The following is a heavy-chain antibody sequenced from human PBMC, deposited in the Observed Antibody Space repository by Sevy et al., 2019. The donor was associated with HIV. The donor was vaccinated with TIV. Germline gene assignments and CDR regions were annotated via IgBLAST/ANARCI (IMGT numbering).Heavy chain of an antibody. CDR3: ARDRCSGGSGYSRSTRANWFDP. Sequence: ASVKVSCKASGGTFSSYAISWVRQAPGQGLEWMGGIIPIFGTANYAQKFQGRVTITADKSTDTAYIELSSLRSEDTAGYYCARDRCSGGSGYSRSTRANWFDPWGQGTLVTVSS. D-gene: IGHD2-15*01. V-gene: IGHV1-69*06. J-gene: IGHJ5*02. CDR2: IIPIFGTA. CDR1: GGTFSSYA.